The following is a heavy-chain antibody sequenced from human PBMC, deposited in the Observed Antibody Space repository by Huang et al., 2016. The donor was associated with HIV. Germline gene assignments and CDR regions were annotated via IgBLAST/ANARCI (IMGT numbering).Heavy chain of an antibody. CDR2: ITDGINNR. J-gene: IGHJ4*02. CDR3: AKDADTSGYDVLGPFGS. V-gene: IGHV3-23*01. D-gene: IGHD3-3*01. CDR1: GFTFSSYA. Sequence: EVLLLESGGGLVQPGGSLRLSCVASGFTFSSYAMSWVRQAPVKVLGVVLGITDGINNRYYAHSVKGRFAVSRDDSTNTLYLQMNSLRAEDTAVYYCAKDADTSGYDVLGPFGSWGQGTLVTVSS.